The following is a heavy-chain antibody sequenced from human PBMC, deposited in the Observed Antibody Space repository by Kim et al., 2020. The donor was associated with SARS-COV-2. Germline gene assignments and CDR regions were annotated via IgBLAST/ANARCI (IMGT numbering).Heavy chain of an antibody. CDR3: ARGAIWDTRGVDY. CDR2: INHSGST. Sequence: SETLSLTCAVYGGSFSGYYWSWIRQPPGKGLEWIGEINHSGSTNYNPSLKSRVTISVDTSKNQFSLKLSSVTAADTAVYYCARGAIWDTRGVDYWGQGTLVTVSS. V-gene: IGHV4-34*01. J-gene: IGHJ4*02. D-gene: IGHD5-18*01. CDR1: GGSFSGYY.